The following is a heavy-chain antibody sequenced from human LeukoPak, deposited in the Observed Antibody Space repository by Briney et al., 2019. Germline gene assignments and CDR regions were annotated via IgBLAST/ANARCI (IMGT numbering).Heavy chain of an antibody. V-gene: IGHV4-34*01. CDR3: ARKVIQTKKNGMDV. CDR1: GGSFSGYY. CDR2: INHSGST. Sequence: SETLSLTCAVCGGSFSGYYWSWLRQPPGKGLEWIGEINHSGSTNYNPSLKSRVTISVDTSKNQFSLKLSSVTAADTAVYYCARKVIQTKKNGMDVWGKGTTVTVSS. J-gene: IGHJ6*04. D-gene: IGHD3-16*02.